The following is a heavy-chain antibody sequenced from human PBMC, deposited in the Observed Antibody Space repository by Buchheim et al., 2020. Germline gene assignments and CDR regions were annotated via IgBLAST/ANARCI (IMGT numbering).Heavy chain of an antibody. Sequence: QVQLVESGGGVVQPGRSLRLSCAASGFTFSSYAMHWVRQAPGKGLEWVAVISYDGSNKYYADSVKGRFTISRDNSKNTTYLKMNSLRAEDTAVYYCARARGSPFDYWGQGTL. CDR1: GFTFSSYA. V-gene: IGHV3-30-3*01. J-gene: IGHJ4*02. CDR2: ISYDGSNK. CDR3: ARARGSPFDY. D-gene: IGHD3-10*01.